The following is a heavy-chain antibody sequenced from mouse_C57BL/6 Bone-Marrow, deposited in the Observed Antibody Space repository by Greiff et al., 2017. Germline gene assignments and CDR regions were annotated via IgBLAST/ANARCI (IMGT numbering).Heavy chain of an antibody. V-gene: IGHV1-62-2*01. J-gene: IGHJ1*03. D-gene: IGHD1-1*01. CDR1: GYTFTEYT. Sequence: QVQLQQSGAELVKPGASVKLSCKASGYTFTEYTIHWVKQRSGQGLEWIGWFYPGSGSIKYNEKFKDKATLTADKSSSTVYMELSRLTSEDAAVYFCARHEGPDYYDSSYWYFDVWGTGTTVTVSS. CDR3: ARHEGPDYYDSSYWYFDV. CDR2: FYPGSGSI.